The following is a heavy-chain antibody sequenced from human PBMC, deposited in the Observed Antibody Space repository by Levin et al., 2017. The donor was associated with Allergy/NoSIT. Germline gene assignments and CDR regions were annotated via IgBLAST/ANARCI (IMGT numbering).Heavy chain of an antibody. V-gene: IGHV3-13*01. CDR1: GFTFSNYA. CDR3: VRDAGPYGMDV. Sequence: GESLKIPCAASGFTFSNYAMHWVRQTTGKGLEWVSGIGTAGDTYYPGSVKGRFTVSRENGKNSLDLQMSSLRAGDTAVYYCVRDAGPYGMDVWGQGTTVIVSS. CDR2: IGTAGDT. J-gene: IGHJ6*02.